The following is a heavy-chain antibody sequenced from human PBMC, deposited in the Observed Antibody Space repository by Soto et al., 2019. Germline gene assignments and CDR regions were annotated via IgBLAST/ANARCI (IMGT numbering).Heavy chain of an antibody. CDR3: AKDGRQWGDDAFDI. J-gene: IGHJ3*02. CDR1: GFTFSFYG. Sequence: QVQLVESGGGVVQPGRSLRLSCAASGFTFSFYGMHWVRQAPGKGLEWVAVISYDGSNKYFADSVKGRFTISRDNSKNTLYLQMNSLRAEDTALYYCAKDGRQWGDDAFDICGQGTMVTVSS. D-gene: IGHD6-19*01. CDR2: ISYDGSNK. V-gene: IGHV3-30*18.